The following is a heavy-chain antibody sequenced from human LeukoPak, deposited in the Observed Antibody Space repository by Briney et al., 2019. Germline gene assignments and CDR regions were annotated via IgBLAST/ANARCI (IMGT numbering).Heavy chain of an antibody. Sequence: GASVKVSCKASGYTFTSYDINWVRQATGQGLEWMGWMNPNSGNTGYAQQFQGRVTITRNTSISTSYMELSSLRSDDTAVYYCASTRDSSSWYQDGVLDYWGQGTLVTVSS. D-gene: IGHD6-13*01. CDR3: ASTRDSSSWYQDGVLDY. J-gene: IGHJ4*02. CDR1: GYTFTSYD. V-gene: IGHV1-8*03. CDR2: MNPNSGNT.